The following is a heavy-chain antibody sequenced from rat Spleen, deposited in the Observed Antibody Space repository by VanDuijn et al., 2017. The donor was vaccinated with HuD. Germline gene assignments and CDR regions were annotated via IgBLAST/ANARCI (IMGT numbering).Heavy chain of an antibody. CDR1: GFSLTSYS. J-gene: IGHJ2*01. Sequence: QVQLKESGPGLVQPSETLSLTCTVSGFSLTSYSVSWVRQPSGKGPEWMGRMWYDGDTAYNSALKSRLSISRDTSKNQVFLKMNSLQIDDTAIFFCTCDGRYWGQGVMVSVSS. CDR3: TCDGRY. D-gene: IGHD1-12*02. V-gene: IGHV2-63*01. CDR2: MWYDGDT.